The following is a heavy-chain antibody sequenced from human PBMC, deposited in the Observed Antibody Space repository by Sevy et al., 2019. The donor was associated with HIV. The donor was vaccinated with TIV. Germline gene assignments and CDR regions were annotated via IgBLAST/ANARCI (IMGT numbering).Heavy chain of an antibody. CDR3: VTDRNIDSGSYGANVFDI. D-gene: IGHD1-26*01. CDR1: GYTLTELS. Sequence: ASVKVSCKVSGYTLTELSMHWVRQAPGKGLEWMGGFDPEDGETIHAQKFQGRVTMTGDTSRDTAYMELSSLRSEDTAVYYCVTDRNIDSGSYGANVFDIWGQGTMVTVSS. CDR2: FDPEDGET. V-gene: IGHV1-24*01. J-gene: IGHJ3*02.